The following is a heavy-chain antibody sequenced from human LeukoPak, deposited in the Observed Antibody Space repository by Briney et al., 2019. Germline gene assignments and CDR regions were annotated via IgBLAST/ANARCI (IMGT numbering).Heavy chain of an antibody. CDR2: INPHTDGA. V-gene: IGHV1-2*02. CDR3: ARRGSAGGYSYNSGMDV. J-gene: IGHJ6*02. D-gene: IGHD3-16*01. CDR1: GYTFTDYY. Sequence: ASVKVSCKASGYTFTDYYVHWVRQAPGEGLEWMGWINPHTDGAQYAQKFQGRVTMTRDMSIITVYMQLSSLRSDDTAVYYCARRGSAGGYSYNSGMDVWGQGTTVTVSS.